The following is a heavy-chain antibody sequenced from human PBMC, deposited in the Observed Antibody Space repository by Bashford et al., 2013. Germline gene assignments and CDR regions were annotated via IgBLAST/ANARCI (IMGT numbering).Heavy chain of an antibody. D-gene: IGHD2-2*01. CDR3: AKELGYCSTTSCPYYFDY. CDR2: IWYDGSNK. CDR1: GFTFSNYG. Sequence: GGSLRLSCAASGFTFSNYGMHWVRQAPGKGLEWMAVIWYDGSNKYYADSVKGRFTISRDNSKNTLYLQMNSLRAEDTAVYYCAKELGYCSTTSCPYYFDYWGQGTLVTVSS. J-gene: IGHJ4*02. V-gene: IGHV3-30*02.